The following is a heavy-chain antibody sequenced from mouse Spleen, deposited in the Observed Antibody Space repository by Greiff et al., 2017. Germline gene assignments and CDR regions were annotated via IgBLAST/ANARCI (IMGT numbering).Heavy chain of an antibody. CDR3: ASHYYDVSWFAY. CDR2: IDPSDSYT. V-gene: IGHV1-59*01. J-gene: IGHJ3*01. CDR1: GYTFTSYW. Sequence: QVQLKQPGAELVRPGTSVKLSCKASGYTFTSYWMHWVKQRPGQGLEWIGVIDPSDSYTNYNQKFKGKATLTVDTSSSTAYMQLSSLTSEDSAVYYCASHYYDVSWFAYWGQGTLVTVSA. D-gene: IGHD1-2*01.